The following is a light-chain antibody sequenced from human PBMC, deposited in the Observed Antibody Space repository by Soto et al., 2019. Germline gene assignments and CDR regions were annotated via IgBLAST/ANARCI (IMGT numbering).Light chain of an antibody. CDR3: KQYNKWPPWT. V-gene: IGKV3-15*01. CDR2: AVS. J-gene: IGKJ1*01. Sequence: EIVMTQSPVTLSVSPGEGATLFCRASQSVRNNLAWYQQKPGLAPRLLIYAVSTRATGVPARFSGNGSETEFTLTISGLQSDDFALYYCKQYNKWPPWTFGQGTKVEIK. CDR1: QSVRNN.